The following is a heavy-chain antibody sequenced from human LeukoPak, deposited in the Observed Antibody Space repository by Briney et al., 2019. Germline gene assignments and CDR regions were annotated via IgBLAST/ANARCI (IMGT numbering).Heavy chain of an antibody. Sequence: GGSLRLSCAASRFTFSNYGMHWVRQAPGKGLEWVSFIRFDESNEYYADSVKGRFTISRDNSKNTLYLQMNSLRPEDTAVYYCAKVGHYGSGSFYYKDAWGKGTTVTISS. CDR2: IRFDESNE. D-gene: IGHD3-10*01. CDR3: AKVGHYGSGSFYYKDA. J-gene: IGHJ6*03. CDR1: RFTFSNYG. V-gene: IGHV3-30*02.